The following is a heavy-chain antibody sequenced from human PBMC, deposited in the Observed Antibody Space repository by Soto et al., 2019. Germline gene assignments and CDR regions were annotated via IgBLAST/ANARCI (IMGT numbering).Heavy chain of an antibody. CDR3: TTDLWRIAVVVGSTGYFNP. V-gene: IGHV3-15*01. CDR2: IKSKSDGGTT. Sequence: GGSLSLSCAASGFTFSDAWMSWVRQAPGKGLDWVGRIKSKSDGGTTEYAAPVRGRFTISRDDSKNTLYLQMNSLKTEDTAVYYCTTDLWRIAVVVGSTGYFNPWGQGTPVTVSS. J-gene: IGHJ5*02. CDR1: GFTFSDAW. D-gene: IGHD2-15*01.